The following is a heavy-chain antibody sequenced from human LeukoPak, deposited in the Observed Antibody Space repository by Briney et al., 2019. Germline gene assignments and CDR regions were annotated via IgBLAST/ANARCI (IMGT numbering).Heavy chain of an antibody. CDR3: AKGMYGIAVAGMSDAFDI. J-gene: IGHJ3*02. D-gene: IGHD6-19*01. CDR1: GFTFSSYA. V-gene: IGHV3-23*01. Sequence: GGSLRLSCAASGFTFSSYAMSWVRQAPGKGLEWVSAISGSGGSTYYADSVKGRFTISRDNSKNTLYLQMNSLRAEDTAVYYCAKGMYGIAVAGMSDAFDIWGQGTMVTVSS. CDR2: ISGSGGST.